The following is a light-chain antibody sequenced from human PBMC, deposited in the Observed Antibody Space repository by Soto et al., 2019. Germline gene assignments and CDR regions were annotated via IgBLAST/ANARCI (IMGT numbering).Light chain of an antibody. Sequence: EIVLTQSPATLSLSPGERATLSCRASQTVSSSYLAWYQQKPGQAPRLLIYGASSRATGIPDRFSGSGSGTDFTLTFSRLEPEDFALYYCQQYETSLRTFGQGTKVEIK. CDR3: QQYETSLRT. V-gene: IGKV3-20*01. J-gene: IGKJ1*01. CDR2: GAS. CDR1: QTVSSSY.